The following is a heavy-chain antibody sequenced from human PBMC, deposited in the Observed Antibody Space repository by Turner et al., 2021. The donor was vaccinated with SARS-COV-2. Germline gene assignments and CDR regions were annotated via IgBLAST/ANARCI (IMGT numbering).Heavy chain of an antibody. Sequence: VESGGGLVRPGGSRGPSGVASGFTLSRYSMIWVRQAPGKGLEWVASITGGSHYIYYGDSVDGQFTITRDNDRNSLYLQMDRLTADDAAVYFCARVVAGDGTHWFDPWGQGTLVTVSS. CDR2: ITGGSHYI. V-gene: IGHV3-21*01. D-gene: IGHD2-8*01. CDR1: GFTLSRYS. CDR3: ARVVAGDGTHWFDP. J-gene: IGHJ5*02.